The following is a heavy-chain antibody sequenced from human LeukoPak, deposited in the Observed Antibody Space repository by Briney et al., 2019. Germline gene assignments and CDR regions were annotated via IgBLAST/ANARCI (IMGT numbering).Heavy chain of an antibody. V-gene: IGHV4-59*02. J-gene: IGHJ5*02. CDR2: IYHTGST. CDR3: ARGIQFDP. Sequence: SETLSLTCTISGGSVSDYYWSWIRQSPGKGLEWIGYIYHTGSTSYSPSLKSRVTISVDTSKNQFSLKLSSVTAADTAVYYCARGIQFDPWGQGTLVTVSS. CDR1: GGSVSDYY.